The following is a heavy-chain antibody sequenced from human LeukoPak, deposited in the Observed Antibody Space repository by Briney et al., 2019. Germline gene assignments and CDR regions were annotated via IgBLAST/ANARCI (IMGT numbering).Heavy chain of an antibody. CDR3: ARVPTTTMPVAGTNDG. J-gene: IGHJ4*02. CDR1: GFTFSSYS. CDR2: ISSSSSSI. Sequence: GGSLRLSCAASGFTFSSYSMNWLRQAPGKGLEWVSYISSSSSSIYYADTVKGRFTISRDNAKNSLYLHMNSLRADDTAVYYCARVPTTTMPVAGTNDGWGQGTLVTVSS. D-gene: IGHD6-19*01. V-gene: IGHV3-48*01.